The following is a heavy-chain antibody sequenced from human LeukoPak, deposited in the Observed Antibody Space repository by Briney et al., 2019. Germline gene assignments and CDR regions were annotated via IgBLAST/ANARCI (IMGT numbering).Heavy chain of an antibody. D-gene: IGHD6-13*01. CDR2: INHSGST. Sequence: SETLSLTCAVYGGSFSGYYWSWIRQPPGKGLEWIGEINHSGSTNYNPSLKSRVTISVDTSKNQFSLKLSSVTAADTAGYYCARGGRAAAGEFYFDYWGQGTLVTVSS. V-gene: IGHV4-34*01. J-gene: IGHJ4*02. CDR1: GGSFSGYY. CDR3: ARGGRAAAGEFYFDY.